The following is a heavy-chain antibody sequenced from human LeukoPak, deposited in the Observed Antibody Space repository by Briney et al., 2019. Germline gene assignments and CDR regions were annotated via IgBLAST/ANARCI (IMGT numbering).Heavy chain of an antibody. D-gene: IGHD3-3*01. CDR1: GFTFSSYA. V-gene: IGHV3-23*01. CDR3: AKIYDFWSGPYYFDY. CDR2: ISGSGGST. Sequence: GGSLRLSCAASGFTFSSYAMSWVRQAPGKGLEWVSAISGSGGSTYYADSVKGRFTISRDNSKNTLYLQMNSLRAEDTAVYYCAKIYDFWSGPYYFDYWGQGTLVTVSS. J-gene: IGHJ4*02.